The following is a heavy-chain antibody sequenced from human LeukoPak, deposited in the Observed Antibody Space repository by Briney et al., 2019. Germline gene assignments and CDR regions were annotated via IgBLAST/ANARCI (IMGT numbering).Heavy chain of an antibody. Sequence: SGGSLRLSCAASGFTLSSYGMRWVRHAQSKGLEWEAVIWYVGSNKYYADSVKGRFTISRDNSKNTLYLQINRLRAEDTAVYYCAKDYGCWNGYSDYWGQGTLVTVSS. J-gene: IGHJ4*02. CDR1: GFTLSSYG. CDR3: AKDYGCWNGYSDY. CDR2: IWYVGSNK. D-gene: IGHD3-3*01. V-gene: IGHV3-33*06.